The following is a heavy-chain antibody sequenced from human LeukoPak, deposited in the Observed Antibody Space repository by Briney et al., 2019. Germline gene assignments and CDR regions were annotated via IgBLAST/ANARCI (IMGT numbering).Heavy chain of an antibody. D-gene: IGHD5-18*01. J-gene: IGHJ4*02. CDR1: GFTFTSYW. CDR2: IRQDGGAT. Sequence: PGGSLRLSCAASGFTFTSYWMTWVRQAPGKGLEWLANIRQDGGATYYGGSVKGRFTISRDNAEKSLFLQMNSLSAEDTAVYYCATSKDTAGGPYWGQGTLVTVSS. CDR3: ATSKDTAGGPY. V-gene: IGHV3-7*01.